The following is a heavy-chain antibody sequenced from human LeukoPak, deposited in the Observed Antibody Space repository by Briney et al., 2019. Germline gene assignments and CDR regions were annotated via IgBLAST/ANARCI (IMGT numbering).Heavy chain of an antibody. J-gene: IGHJ3*02. V-gene: IGHV7-4-1*02. CDR2: INTNTGNP. Sequence: ASVKVSCKASGYTFTSYAMNWVRQAPGQGLEWMGWINTNTGNPTYAQGFTGRFVFSLDTSVSTAYLQISSLKAEDTAVYYCARDLAGYYDSSGYTDAFDIWGQGTMVTVSS. CDR1: GYTFTSYA. CDR3: ARDLAGYYDSSGYTDAFDI. D-gene: IGHD3-22*01.